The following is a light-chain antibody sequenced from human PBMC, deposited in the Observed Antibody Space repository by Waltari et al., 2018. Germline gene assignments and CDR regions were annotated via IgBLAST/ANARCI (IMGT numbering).Light chain of an antibody. Sequence: DIQLTQSPSFLSASVRDSVTNTCRASQGISNYLPWYQQKPGKAPKLLIYSASTLQSGVPSRFSGSGSGTEFSLTISSLQPEDFATYYCQQLNSYPLTFGGGTKVEIK. CDR1: QGISNY. J-gene: IGKJ4*01. V-gene: IGKV1-9*01. CDR2: SAS. CDR3: QQLNSYPLT.